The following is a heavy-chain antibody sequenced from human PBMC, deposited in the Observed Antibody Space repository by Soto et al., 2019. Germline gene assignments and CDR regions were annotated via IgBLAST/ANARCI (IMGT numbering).Heavy chain of an antibody. J-gene: IGHJ3*02. CDR2: ISYDGSNK. D-gene: IGHD5-12*01. CDR1: GFTFSSYG. V-gene: IGHV3-30*18. Sequence: QVQLVESGGGVVQPGRSLRLSCAASGFTFSSYGMHWVRQAPGKGLEWVAVISYDGSNKYYADSVKGRFTISRDNSKNTLYLQMNSLRAEDTAVYYRAKDGRFEGYSGFNDAFDIWGQGTMVTVSS. CDR3: AKDGRFEGYSGFNDAFDI.